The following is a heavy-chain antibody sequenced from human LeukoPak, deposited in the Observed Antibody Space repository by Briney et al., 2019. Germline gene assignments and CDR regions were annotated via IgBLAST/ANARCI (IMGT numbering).Heavy chain of an antibody. CDR3: ARHSDSSGYSFNWFDP. D-gene: IGHD3-22*01. J-gene: IGHJ5*02. CDR1: GYSFTSYW. CDR2: IYPGNSDT. Sequence: GESLKISCKGSGYSFTSYWIGWVRQMPGKGLERMAIIYPGNSDTRYSPSFQGQVTISADKSISTAYLQWRGLKASDTAMYYCARHSDSSGYSFNWFDPWGQGTLVTVSS. V-gene: IGHV5-51*01.